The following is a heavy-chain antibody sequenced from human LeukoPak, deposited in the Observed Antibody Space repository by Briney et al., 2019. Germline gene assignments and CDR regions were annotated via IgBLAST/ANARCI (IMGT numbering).Heavy chain of an antibody. D-gene: IGHD2-21*02. V-gene: IGHV3-11*05. CDR3: ARAEGGPATAIY. Sequence: GGSLRLSCAASGFTFSDYYMSWIRQAPGRGLEWVSYISTGSSYTNYADSVKGRFTISRDNAKNSLYLQMKSLRAEDTALYYCARAEGGPATAIYWGQGTLVTVSS. J-gene: IGHJ4*02. CDR1: GFTFSDYY. CDR2: ISTGSSYT.